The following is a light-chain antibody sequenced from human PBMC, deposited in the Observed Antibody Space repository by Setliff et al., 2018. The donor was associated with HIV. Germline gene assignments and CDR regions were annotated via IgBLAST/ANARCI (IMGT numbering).Light chain of an antibody. J-gene: IGLJ1*01. CDR2: DVS. CDR1: SSDVGGYKY. V-gene: IGLV2-11*01. CDR3: CSYAGSYTYV. Sequence: QSALTQPRSVSGSPGQSVTISCTGTSSDVGGYKYASWYQHHPDKAPKLIIYDVSKWPSGVPDRFSGSKSGNTASLTISGLQVEDEADYYCCSYAGSYTYVFGTGTKVTVL.